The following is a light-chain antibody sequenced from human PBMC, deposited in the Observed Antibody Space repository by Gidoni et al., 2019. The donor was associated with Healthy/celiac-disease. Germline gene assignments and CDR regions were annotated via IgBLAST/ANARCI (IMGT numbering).Light chain of an antibody. CDR3: QQYNSWLT. V-gene: IGKV1-5*03. Sequence: IPLTQSPSTLSASVGDRVTITCRASQSISSWLAWYQQKPGKAPKLLIYKASSLESGVPSRFSGSGSGTEFTLTISSLQPDDFATYYCQQYNSWLTFGGXTKVEIK. CDR1: QSISSW. CDR2: KAS. J-gene: IGKJ4*01.